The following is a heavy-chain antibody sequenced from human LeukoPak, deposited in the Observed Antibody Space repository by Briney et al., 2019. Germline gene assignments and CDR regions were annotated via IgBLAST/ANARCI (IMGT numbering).Heavy chain of an antibody. CDR3: ARNLGYCSGGSCLFVP. CDR2: INHSGST. D-gene: IGHD2-15*01. CDR1: GGSFSGYY. Sequence: SETLSLTCAVYGGSFSGYYWGWIRQPPGKGLEWIGEINHSGSTNYNPSLKSRVTISVDTSKNQFSLKLSSVTAADTAVYYCARNLGYCSGGSCLFVPWGQGTLVTVSS. J-gene: IGHJ5*02. V-gene: IGHV4-34*01.